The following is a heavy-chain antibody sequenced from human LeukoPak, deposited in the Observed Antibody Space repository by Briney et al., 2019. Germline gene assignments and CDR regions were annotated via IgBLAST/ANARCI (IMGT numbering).Heavy chain of an antibody. CDR2: FNPGGST. V-gene: IGHV4-34*01. CDR3: ARLDGPLAHISGSYPDF. J-gene: IGHJ4*02. Sequence: SETLSLTCAVYGGSFSGYYWSWVRQPPGKGLEWIGEFNPGGSTDYNPSLKSRVTMSLDTSKNQFSLKVTSVTAADTAVYYCARLDGPLAHISGSYPDFWGQGILVTVSS. CDR1: GGSFSGYY. D-gene: IGHD3-10*01.